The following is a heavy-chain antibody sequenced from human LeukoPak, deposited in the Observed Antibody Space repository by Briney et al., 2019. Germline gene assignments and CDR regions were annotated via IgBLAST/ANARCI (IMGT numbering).Heavy chain of an antibody. Sequence: GGSLRLACAASGFTFSTYAMGWVRQAPGKGLEWVSSIKGGGGDPFYADSVKGRFTISRDNSKNTLFLQLNSLRAEDTAVYYCVKGGHDFSPFYWWGQGTLVTVSS. CDR2: IKGGGGDP. CDR1: GFTFSTYA. D-gene: IGHD4-11*01. V-gene: IGHV3-23*01. J-gene: IGHJ4*02. CDR3: VKGGHDFSPFYW.